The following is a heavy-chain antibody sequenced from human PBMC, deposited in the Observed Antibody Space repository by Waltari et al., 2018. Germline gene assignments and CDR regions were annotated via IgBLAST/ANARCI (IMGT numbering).Heavy chain of an antibody. CDR3: ARESGYSLGYYYYYYMDV. D-gene: IGHD3-3*01. J-gene: IGHJ6*03. Sequence: QVQLVQSGAEVKKPGASVKVSCKASGYTFTGYYMHWVRQAPGQGLEWMGRINPNRGGTNYAQKFQGRVTMTRDTSISTAYMELSRLRSDDTAVYYCARESGYSLGYYYYYYMDVWGKGTTVTVSS. CDR1: GYTFTGYY. CDR2: INPNRGGT. V-gene: IGHV1-2*06.